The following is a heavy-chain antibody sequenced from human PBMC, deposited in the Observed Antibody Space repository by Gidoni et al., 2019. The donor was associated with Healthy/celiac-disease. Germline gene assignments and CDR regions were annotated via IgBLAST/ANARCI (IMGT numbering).Heavy chain of an antibody. CDR2: IIPIFGTA. J-gene: IGHJ6*03. Sequence: QVQLVQSGAEVKKPGSSVKVSCKASGGTFSSYAISWVRQAPGQGLEWMGGIIPIFGTANYAQKFQGRVTITADESTSTAYMELSSLRSEDTAVYYCARGTYSNYVDYYYYMDVWGKGTTVTVSS. V-gene: IGHV1-69*01. D-gene: IGHD4-4*01. CDR3: ARGTYSNYVDYYYYMDV. CDR1: GGTFSSYA.